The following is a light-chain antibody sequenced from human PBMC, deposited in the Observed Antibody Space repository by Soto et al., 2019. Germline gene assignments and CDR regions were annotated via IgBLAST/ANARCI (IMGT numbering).Light chain of an antibody. J-gene: IGLJ2*01. Sequence: QSALTQPASVSGSPGQSITISCTGTSSDVGGYNYVYWYQQHPGKAPKVMIYDVSNRPSGVSNRFSGSKSGNTASLTISGLQAEDEADYYCSSYTTSSTVVFGGGTKLTVL. CDR2: DVS. CDR1: SSDVGGYNY. CDR3: SSYTTSSTVV. V-gene: IGLV2-14*01.